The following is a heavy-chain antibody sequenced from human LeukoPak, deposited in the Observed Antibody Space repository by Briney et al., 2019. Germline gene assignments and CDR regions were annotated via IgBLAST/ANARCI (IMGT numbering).Heavy chain of an antibody. CDR2: ISSSSYI. V-gene: IGHV3-21*04. J-gene: IGHJ6*03. Sequence: GGSLRLSCAASGFTFSSYSMNWVRQAPGKGLEWVSSISSSSYIYYADSVKGRFTISRDNSKNTLYLQMNSLRAEDTAVYYCAKGPPGGSWSDYMDVWGKGTTVTVSS. CDR1: GFTFSSYS. CDR3: AKGPPGGSWSDYMDV. D-gene: IGHD6-13*01.